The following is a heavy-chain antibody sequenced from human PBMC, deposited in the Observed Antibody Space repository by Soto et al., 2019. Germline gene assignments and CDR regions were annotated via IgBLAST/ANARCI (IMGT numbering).Heavy chain of an antibody. D-gene: IGHD6-6*01. V-gene: IGHV4-34*01. CDR3: AREVSIAARNCFDP. Sequence: SETLSLTCAVYGGSFSGYYWSWIRQPPGKGLEWIGEINHSGSTNYNPSLKSRVTISVDTSKNQFSLKLSSVTAADTAVYYCAREVSIAARNCFDPWGQGTLVTVSS. CDR2: INHSGST. J-gene: IGHJ5*02. CDR1: GGSFSGYY.